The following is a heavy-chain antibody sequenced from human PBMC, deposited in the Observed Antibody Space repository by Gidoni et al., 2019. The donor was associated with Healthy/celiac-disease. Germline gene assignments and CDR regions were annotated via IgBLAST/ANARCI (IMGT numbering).Heavy chain of an antibody. J-gene: IGHJ4*02. CDR2: ISGSGGST. Sequence: EVQLLESGGGLVQPGGSLRLSCAASGVTFSSYAMSWVRQAPGKGLGWVSAISGSGGSTYYADSVKGRFTISRDNSKNTLYLQMNSLRAEDTAVYYCVYMVRGAIDYWGQGTLVTVSS. CDR1: GVTFSSYA. D-gene: IGHD3-10*01. CDR3: VYMVRGAIDY. V-gene: IGHV3-23*01.